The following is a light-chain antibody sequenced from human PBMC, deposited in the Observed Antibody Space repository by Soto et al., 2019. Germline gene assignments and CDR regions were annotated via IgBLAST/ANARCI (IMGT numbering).Light chain of an antibody. J-gene: IGKJ4*01. CDR1: QSVSSSY. CDR2: GAS. CDR3: QQRLT. Sequence: ENVWTPAPCPLSFSPGERATLSCRASQSVSSSYLAWYQQRPGEAPSLLMLGASSRGTGIPDRFSGSGSGTELALTISRLEPEGFAVYYWQQRLTVGGGTKVDIK. V-gene: IGKV3-20*01.